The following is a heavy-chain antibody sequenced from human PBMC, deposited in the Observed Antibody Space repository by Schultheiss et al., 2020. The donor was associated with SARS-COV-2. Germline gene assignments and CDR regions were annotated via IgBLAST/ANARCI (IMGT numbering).Heavy chain of an antibody. D-gene: IGHD5-24*01. CDR2: INSDGSAS. Sequence: GGSLRLSCAASGFTFSSYAMHWVRQAPGKGLEWVSRINSDGSASSYADSVQGRFTISRDNSNNTLYLQMNSLRPEDTAVYYCARDPDGYLVYHHGMDVWGQGTTVTVSS. CDR3: ARDPDGYLVYHHGMDV. J-gene: IGHJ6*02. V-gene: IGHV3-74*01. CDR1: GFTFSSYA.